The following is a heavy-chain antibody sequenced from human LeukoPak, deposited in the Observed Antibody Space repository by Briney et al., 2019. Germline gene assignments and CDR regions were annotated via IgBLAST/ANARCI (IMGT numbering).Heavy chain of an antibody. CDR3: ARDLMVYAEDYYYYYMDV. Sequence: PGGSLRLSCAASGFTLSSYWMHWVRQASGKGLVWVSRINSDGSSTSYADSVKGRFTISRDNAKNTLYLQMNSLRAEDTAVYYCARDLMVYAEDYYYYYMDVWGKGTTVTVSS. D-gene: IGHD2-8*01. CDR2: INSDGSST. CDR1: GFTLSSYW. V-gene: IGHV3-74*01. J-gene: IGHJ6*03.